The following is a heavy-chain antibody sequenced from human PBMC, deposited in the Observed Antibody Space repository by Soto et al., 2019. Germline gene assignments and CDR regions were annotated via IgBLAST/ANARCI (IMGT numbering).Heavy chain of an antibody. V-gene: IGHV1-2*02. D-gene: IGHD1-26*01. CDR3: GRGRSGQIVVFY. J-gene: IGHJ4*02. CDR1: GYTFTGHY. CDR2: IGPESGAT. Sequence: ASVKVSCKASGYTFTGHYIHWVRQAPEQGPEWMGEIGPESGATRYAQRFQGRVTMTRDMSITTVYMELNNLSPDDTAVYYCGRGRSGQIVVFYWGQGTQVTVSS.